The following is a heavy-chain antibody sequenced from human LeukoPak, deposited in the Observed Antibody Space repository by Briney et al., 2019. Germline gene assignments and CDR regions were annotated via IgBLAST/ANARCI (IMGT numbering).Heavy chain of an antibody. CDR1: GGSISSSSYY. CDR3: ARLPAIRVLQPRFDP. CDR2: IYYSGST. Sequence: SETLSLTCTVSGGSISSSSYYWGWIRQPPGKGLVWIGSIYYSGSTYYNPSLKSRVTISVDTSKNQFSLKLSSVTAADTAVYYCARLPAIRVLQPRFDPWGQGTLVTVSS. J-gene: IGHJ5*02. D-gene: IGHD1-1*01. V-gene: IGHV4-39*01.